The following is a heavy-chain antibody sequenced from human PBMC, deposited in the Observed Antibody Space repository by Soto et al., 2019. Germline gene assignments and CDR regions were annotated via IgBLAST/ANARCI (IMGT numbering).Heavy chain of an antibody. CDR2: IWYDGSNK. D-gene: IGHD2-2*01. CDR1: GFTFSSYG. CDR3: ARVAPSNYGMDV. J-gene: IGHJ6*02. V-gene: IGHV3-33*01. Sequence: QMQLVESGGGVVQLGRSLRLSCGVSGFTFSSYGMHWVRQAPGKGLEWVAVIWYDGSNKYYADSVQGRFTISRDNSKNTLYLQMNSLRAEDTAVYYCARVAPSNYGMDVWGQGTTVTVSS.